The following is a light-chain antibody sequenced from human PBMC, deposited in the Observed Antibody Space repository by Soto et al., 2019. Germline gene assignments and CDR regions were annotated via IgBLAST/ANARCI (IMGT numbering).Light chain of an antibody. J-gene: IGKJ1*01. Sequence: EILLTQSPGALAVSPGEVATLSCRASQSVRDNLAWYQQKPGRAPRLLIFGASSRAIGIPDRFSGSGSGTEFTLSISRLEPEDFAVYYCQKYGGSPPWTFGRGTKVDIK. CDR3: QKYGGSPPWT. CDR1: QSVRDN. V-gene: IGKV3-20*01. CDR2: GAS.